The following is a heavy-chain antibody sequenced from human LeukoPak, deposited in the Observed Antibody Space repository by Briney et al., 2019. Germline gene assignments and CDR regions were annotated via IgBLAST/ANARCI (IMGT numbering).Heavy chain of an antibody. D-gene: IGHD3-10*01. CDR2: INHSGST. Sequence: SETLSLTCAVYGGSFSGYYWSWIRQPPGKGLEWIGEINHSGSTNYNPSLKSRVTISVDTSKNQFSLKLSSVTAADTAVYYCARASRKSSSGTYYVLDYWGQGTLVIVSS. J-gene: IGHJ4*02. V-gene: IGHV4-34*01. CDR1: GGSFSGYY. CDR3: ARASRKSSSGTYYVLDY.